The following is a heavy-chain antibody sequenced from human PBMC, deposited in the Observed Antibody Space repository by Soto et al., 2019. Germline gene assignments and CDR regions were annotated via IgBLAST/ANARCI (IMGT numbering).Heavy chain of an antibody. CDR2: LSGSGTST. CDR1: GFSFVNYA. J-gene: IGHJ4*02. CDR3: AKATTNGGWFNPFDS. V-gene: IGHV3-23*01. D-gene: IGHD6-19*01. Sequence: GGSLRLSCAASGFSFVNYAMNWVRQAPGKGLECVSGLSGSGTSTYYADSVKGRFTISRDNSRDTLFLQMNSLTADDTAVYYCAKATTNGGWFNPFDSWGQGALVTVSS.